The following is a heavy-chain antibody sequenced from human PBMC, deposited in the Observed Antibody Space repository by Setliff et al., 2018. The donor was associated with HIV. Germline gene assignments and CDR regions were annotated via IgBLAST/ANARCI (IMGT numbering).Heavy chain of an antibody. V-gene: IGHV4-59*11. CDR3: ARSTVGAGASFP. Sequence: LSLTCTVSGDSINTHYWSWIRQPPGKGLEWIGCISHSGNTNFNPSLNSRVTISLDTSKNQFSLRLTSLTAADTAIYYCARSTVGAGASFPWGRGSLVTVSS. J-gene: IGHJ5*02. D-gene: IGHD1-26*01. CDR1: GDSINTHY. CDR2: ISHSGNT.